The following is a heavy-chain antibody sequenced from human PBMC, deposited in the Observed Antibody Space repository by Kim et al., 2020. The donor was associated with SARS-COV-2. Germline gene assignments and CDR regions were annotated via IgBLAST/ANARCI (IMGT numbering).Heavy chain of an antibody. J-gene: IGHJ4*02. Sequence: SVKVSCKASGGTFSSYAISWVRQAPGQGLEWMGGIIPIFGTANYAQKFQGRVTITADESTSTAYMELSSLRSEDTAVYYCARGGYGGPPFDYWGQGTLVTVSS. CDR2: IIPIFGTA. V-gene: IGHV1-69*13. D-gene: IGHD1-26*01. CDR3: ARGGYGGPPFDY. CDR1: GGTFSSYA.